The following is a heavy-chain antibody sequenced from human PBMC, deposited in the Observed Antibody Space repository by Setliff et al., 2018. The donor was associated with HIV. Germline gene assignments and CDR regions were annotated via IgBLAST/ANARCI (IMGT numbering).Heavy chain of an antibody. V-gene: IGHV4-4*02. Sequence: SETLSLTCAVSGGSISSSNWWSWVRQPPGKGLEWIGEIYHSGSTNYNPSLKSRVTISVDKSKNQFSLKLISVTAADTALYYCARDGRDGSGYRTFDYWGRGTLVTVSS. D-gene: IGHD3-22*01. CDR2: IYHSGST. CDR3: ARDGRDGSGYRTFDY. J-gene: IGHJ4*02. CDR1: GGSISSSNW.